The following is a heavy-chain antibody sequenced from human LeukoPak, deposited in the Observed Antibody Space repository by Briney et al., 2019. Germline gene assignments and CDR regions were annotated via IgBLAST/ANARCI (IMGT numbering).Heavy chain of an antibody. CDR3: AHRQSHQGHSSGWYGWFDP. J-gene: IGHJ5*02. Sequence: SGPTLVKPTQTLTLTCTFSGFSLSTSGVGVGWIRQPPGKALEWLALIYWNDDKRYSPSLKSRLTITKDTSKNQVVLTMTNVDPVDTATYYCAHRQSHQGHSSGWYGWFDPWGQGTLVTVSS. D-gene: IGHD6-13*01. CDR2: IYWNDDK. CDR1: GFSLSTSGVG. V-gene: IGHV2-5*01.